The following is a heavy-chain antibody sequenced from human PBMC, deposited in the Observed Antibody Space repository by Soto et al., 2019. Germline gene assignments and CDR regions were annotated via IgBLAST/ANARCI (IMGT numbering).Heavy chain of an antibody. Sequence: QVQLVQSGAEVKKPGASVKVSCKASGYTFTRYDINWVRQATGQGLEWMGWMNPNSGNTGYAQKFQGRVTMTRNTSISTAYMELSSLRSEDTAVYYCAGLHSSGWYDYYYYYGMDVWGQGTTVTVSS. CDR1: GYTFTRYD. V-gene: IGHV1-8*01. CDR3: AGLHSSGWYDYYYYYGMDV. D-gene: IGHD6-19*01. J-gene: IGHJ6*02. CDR2: MNPNSGNT.